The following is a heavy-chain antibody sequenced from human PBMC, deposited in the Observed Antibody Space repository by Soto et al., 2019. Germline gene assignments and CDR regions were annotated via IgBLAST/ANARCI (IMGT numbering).Heavy chain of an antibody. CDR3: TTVFEY. Sequence: EVQLVESGGGLVQPGGSLRLSCAASGFTFSNYWMHWVRQAPGEGPVWVSRVDNDGSGTSYAESVKGRFTISRDNAKNTLYLQMNSLRVEDTALYCCTTVFEYWGQGTLVTVSS. CDR2: VDNDGSGT. CDR1: GFTFSNYW. V-gene: IGHV3-74*01. J-gene: IGHJ4*02.